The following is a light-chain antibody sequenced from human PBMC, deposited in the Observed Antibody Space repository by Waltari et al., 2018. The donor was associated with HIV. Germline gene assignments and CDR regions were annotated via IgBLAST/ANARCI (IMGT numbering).Light chain of an antibody. V-gene: IGLV2-23*02. CDR2: EVT. J-gene: IGLJ1*01. CDR3: CSCPRSGIRYV. Sequence: QSALTQPASVSGSPGQSITISCTGTSSNVGSDDLVSWYQQHPGEAPKLIIAEVTKRPSGVSNRFSGSKSGNTASLTISGLQAEDEADYYCCSCPRSGIRYVFGTGTKVTVL. CDR1: SSNVGSDDL.